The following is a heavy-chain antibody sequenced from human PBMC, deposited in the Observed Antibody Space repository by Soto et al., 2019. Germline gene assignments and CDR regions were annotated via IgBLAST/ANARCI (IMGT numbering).Heavy chain of an antibody. D-gene: IGHD3-3*01. J-gene: IGHJ4*02. CDR3: ARSFDTPCTIFGVAETLYFDY. CDR2: IKQDGSEK. Sequence: EVQLVESGGGLVQPGGSLRLSCAASGFTFSSYWMSWVRQAPGKGLEWVANIKQDGSEKYYVDSVKGRFTISRDNAKNSLYLQMNSLRAEDTAVYYCARSFDTPCTIFGVAETLYFDYWGQGTLVTVSS. V-gene: IGHV3-7*05. CDR1: GFTFSSYW.